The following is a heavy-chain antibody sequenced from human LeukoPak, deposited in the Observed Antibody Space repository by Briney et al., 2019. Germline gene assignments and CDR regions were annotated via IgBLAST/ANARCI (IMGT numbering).Heavy chain of an antibody. CDR2: IYYSGST. CDR3: ARRHGRRCSGGSCYRFDP. D-gene: IGHD2-15*01. Sequence: PSETLSLTCTVSGGSISSSSYYWGWIRQPPGKGLEWIGSIYYSGSTYYNPSLKSRVTISVDTSKNQFSLKLSSLTAADTAVYYCARRHGRRCSGGSCYRFDPWGQGTLVTVSS. CDR1: GGSISSSSYY. V-gene: IGHV4-39*01. J-gene: IGHJ5*02.